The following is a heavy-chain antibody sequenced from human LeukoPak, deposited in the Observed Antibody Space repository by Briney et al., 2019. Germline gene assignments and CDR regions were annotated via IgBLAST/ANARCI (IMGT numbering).Heavy chain of an antibody. CDR2: INPSDGGT. CDR3: ARDANWNPPYYFDY. V-gene: IGHV1-46*01. Sequence: ASVKVSCKAAVYTFTDYYMHWVRQAPGQGLEWMGLINPSDGGTTYSKKFQGRVTMTRDTSTGTVYMELSSLRSEDTAVFYCARDANWNPPYYFDYWGQGTLVTVSS. CDR1: VYTFTDYY. J-gene: IGHJ4*02. D-gene: IGHD1-20*01.